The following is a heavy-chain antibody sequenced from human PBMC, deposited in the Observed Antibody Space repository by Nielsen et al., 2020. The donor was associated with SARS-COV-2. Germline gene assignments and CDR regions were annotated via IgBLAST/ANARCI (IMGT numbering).Heavy chain of an antibody. D-gene: IGHD3-22*01. V-gene: IGHV3-48*01. CDR2: ISSSSSTI. J-gene: IGHJ4*02. CDR3: ATALQYYYDSSGPYYFDY. CDR1: GFTFSSYS. Sequence: GESLKISCAASGFTFSSYSMNWVRQAPGKGLEWVSYISSSSSTIYYADSVKGRFTISRDNAKNSLYLQMNSLRAEDTAVYYCATALQYYYDSSGPYYFDYWGQGTLVTVSS.